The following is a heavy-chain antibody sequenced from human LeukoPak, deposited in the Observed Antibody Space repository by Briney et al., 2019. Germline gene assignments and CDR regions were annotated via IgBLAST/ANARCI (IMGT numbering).Heavy chain of an antibody. Sequence: ASVKVSCKVSGYTLTELSMHWVRQAPGKGLEWMGGFDPEDGETIYAQKFQGRVTMTEDTSTDTAYMELSSLRSEDTAVYYCATGYYDSSGNRGNWFDPWGQGILVTVSS. CDR2: FDPEDGET. V-gene: IGHV1-24*01. CDR3: ATGYYDSSGNRGNWFDP. CDR1: GYTLTELS. D-gene: IGHD3-22*01. J-gene: IGHJ5*02.